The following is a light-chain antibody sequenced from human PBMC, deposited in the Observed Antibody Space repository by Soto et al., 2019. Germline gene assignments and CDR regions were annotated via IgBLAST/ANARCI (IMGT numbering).Light chain of an antibody. CDR3: QHYNSYSEA. J-gene: IGKJ1*01. Sequence: DITTTQSPATLSASVGDRVTIDCRASQSISSWLAWYQQKPGKAPKLLIYKASSLERGVPSRFSGSGSGTEFTLTISSLQPDDFATYYCQHYNSYSEAFGQGTKVDI. V-gene: IGKV1-5*03. CDR1: QSISSW. CDR2: KAS.